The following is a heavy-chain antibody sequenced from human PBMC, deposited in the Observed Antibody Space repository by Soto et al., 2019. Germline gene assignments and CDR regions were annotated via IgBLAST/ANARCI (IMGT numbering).Heavy chain of an antibody. CDR3: TTDSVGYCSGGSCKNRSGV. V-gene: IGHV3-49*03. CDR1: GFTFGDYA. CDR2: IRSKAHGGTT. J-gene: IGHJ6*02. D-gene: IGHD2-15*01. Sequence: PGGSLRLSCTASGFTFGDYAMSWFRQAPGKGLEWVGSIRSKAHGGTTDYAAPVKGRFTISRDDSKSMVYLQMNSLKTEDTAVYYCTTDSVGYCSGGSCKNRSGVWGQGTTVTVSS.